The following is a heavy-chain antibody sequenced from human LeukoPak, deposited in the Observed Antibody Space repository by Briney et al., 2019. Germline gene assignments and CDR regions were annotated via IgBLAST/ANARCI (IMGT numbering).Heavy chain of an antibody. J-gene: IGHJ6*02. CDR1: GFSFGSYA. CDR3: ARGDYDKYGMDV. Sequence: GGSLRLPCAASGFSFGSYAMSWVRQAPGKGLEWVSYISSSATTMYYADSVKDRFIISRDNAKNSLFLQMNSLRAEDTAVYYCARGDYDKYGMDVWGQGTTVTVSS. V-gene: IGHV3-48*04. CDR2: ISSSATTM.